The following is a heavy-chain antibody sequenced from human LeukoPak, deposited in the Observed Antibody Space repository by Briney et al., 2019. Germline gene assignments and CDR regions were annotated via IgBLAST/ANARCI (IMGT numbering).Heavy chain of an antibody. Sequence: PGGSLRLSCAASGFTFSSYAMSWVRQAPGKGLEWVSSISGRGDTTYSADSVKGRFTISRDNSKNTLYLQMNGLRAEDTAVYYCARHVGVQHWGQGTLVTVSS. D-gene: IGHD2-21*01. J-gene: IGHJ4*02. CDR3: ARHVGVQH. CDR1: GFTFSSYA. V-gene: IGHV3-23*01. CDR2: ISGRGDTT.